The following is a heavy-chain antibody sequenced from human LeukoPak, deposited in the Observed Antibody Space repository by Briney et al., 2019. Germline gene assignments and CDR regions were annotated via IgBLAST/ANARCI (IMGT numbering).Heavy chain of an antibody. CDR3: AKTQVTYYYDSSGYYPTLFDY. CDR1: GFTFSSYA. Sequence: GGSLRLSCAASGFTFSSYAMSWVRQAPGKGLEWVSAISGSGGSTYCADSVKGRFTISRDNSKNTLYLQMNSLRAEDTAVYYCAKTQVTYYYDSSGYYPTLFDYWGQGTLVTVSS. CDR2: ISGSGGST. V-gene: IGHV3-23*01. J-gene: IGHJ4*02. D-gene: IGHD3-22*01.